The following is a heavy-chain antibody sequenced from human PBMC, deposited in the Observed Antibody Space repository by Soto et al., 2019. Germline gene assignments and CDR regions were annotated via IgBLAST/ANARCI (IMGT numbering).Heavy chain of an antibody. CDR1: GASITSGHW. V-gene: IGHV4-4*02. Sequence: QVQLQESGPRLVRPSGALSLTCSVSGASITSGHWWTWVRQSPGKGLEWIGEISDRGSAYSNPSLKSRVSLSVDKSQNQFSLRLTSVTAADTAIYYCTRSTHAMNGGSHYMALDDDLVTGRDVWGPGPTVTVSS. CDR2: ISDRGSA. D-gene: IGHD3-16*01. J-gene: IGHJ6*02. CDR3: TRSTHAMNGGSHYMALDDDLVTGRDV.